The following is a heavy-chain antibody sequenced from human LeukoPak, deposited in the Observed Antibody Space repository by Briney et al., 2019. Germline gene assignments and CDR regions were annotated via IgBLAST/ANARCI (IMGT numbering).Heavy chain of an antibody. J-gene: IGHJ4*02. V-gene: IGHV4-59*01. Sequence: SETLSLTCTVSGGSISSYYWSWIRQPPGKGLEWIGYIYYSESTNYNPSLKSRVTISVDTSKNQFSLKLSSVTAADTAVYYCARSEMAPWGNFDYWGQGTLVTVSS. CDR3: ARSEMAPWGNFDY. CDR2: IYYSEST. CDR1: GGSISSYY. D-gene: IGHD5-24*01.